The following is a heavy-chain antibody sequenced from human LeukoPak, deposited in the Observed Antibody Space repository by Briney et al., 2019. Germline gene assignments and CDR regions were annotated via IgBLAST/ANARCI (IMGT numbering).Heavy chain of an antibody. J-gene: IGHJ5*02. CDR1: GFTFSRYS. D-gene: IGHD2-8*01. V-gene: IGHV3-15*07. Sequence: GGSLRLSCAASGFTFSRYSMNWVRQAPGKGLEWVGRIKSKTDGGTTDYAAPVKGRFTISRDDSKNTLYLQMNSLKTEDTAVYYCTTVLKMGNWFDPWGQGTLVTVSS. CDR3: TTVLKMGNWFDP. CDR2: IKSKTDGGTT.